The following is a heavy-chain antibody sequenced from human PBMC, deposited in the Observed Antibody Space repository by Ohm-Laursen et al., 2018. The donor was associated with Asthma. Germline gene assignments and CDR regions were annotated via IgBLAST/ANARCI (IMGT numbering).Heavy chain of an antibody. Sequence: ASVKVSCKASGYTFTSYGISWVRQAPGQGLEWMGWMNPNSGNTGYAQKFQGRVTMTRNTSISTAYMELSSLRSEDMAVYYCARYGSAVPAAMNYYYGMDVWGQGTTVTVSS. CDR2: MNPNSGNT. CDR1: GYTFTSYG. J-gene: IGHJ6*02. D-gene: IGHD2-2*01. V-gene: IGHV1-8*02. CDR3: ARYGSAVPAAMNYYYGMDV.